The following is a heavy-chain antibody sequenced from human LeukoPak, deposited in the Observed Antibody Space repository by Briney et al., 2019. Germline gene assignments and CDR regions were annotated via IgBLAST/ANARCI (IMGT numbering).Heavy chain of an antibody. CDR1: GFTFSNYW. J-gene: IGHJ4*02. CDR3: STAKFDN. Sequence: GGSLRLSCTASGFTFSNYWMHWVRQAPGKGLEWVSYINIDSITVNYADSVKGRFTISRDNAKNSLYLQMNSLRAEDTAVYYCSTAKFDNWGQGTLVTVSS. CDR2: INIDSITV. V-gene: IGHV3-48*01.